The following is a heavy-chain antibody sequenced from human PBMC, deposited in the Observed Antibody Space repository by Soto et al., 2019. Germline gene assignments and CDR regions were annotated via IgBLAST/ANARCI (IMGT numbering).Heavy chain of an antibody. D-gene: IGHD6-19*01. J-gene: IGHJ4*02. Sequence: SETLSLTCTVSGGSISSYYWSWIRQPPGKGLEWIGYIYYSGSTNYNPSLKSRVTISVDTSKNQFSLKLSSVTAADTAVYYCARGTYSSGWYYFDYWGQGTLVT. CDR1: GGSISSYY. CDR3: ARGTYSSGWYYFDY. V-gene: IGHV4-59*01. CDR2: IYYSGST.